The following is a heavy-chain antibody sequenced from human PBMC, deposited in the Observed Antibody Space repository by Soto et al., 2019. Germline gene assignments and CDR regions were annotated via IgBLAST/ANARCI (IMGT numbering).Heavy chain of an antibody. CDR3: AAYNTSRHAAFDI. Sequence: GGSLRLSCEVSGFTFKKYWMSWVRQAPGNGLEWLANMNEDANTKYYVDSVKGRFTILGDSAGNSLFLKMASLRAEDTAVYFCAAYNTSRHAAFDIWGRGTLVTVSS. J-gene: IGHJ3*02. D-gene: IGHD1-20*01. CDR2: MNEDANTK. V-gene: IGHV3-7*01. CDR1: GFTFKKYW.